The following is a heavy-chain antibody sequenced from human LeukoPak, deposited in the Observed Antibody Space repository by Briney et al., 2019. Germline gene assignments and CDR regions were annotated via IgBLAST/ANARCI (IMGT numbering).Heavy chain of an antibody. CDR1: GFTFSSYA. J-gene: IGHJ6*03. CDR2: ISIGGSST. Sequence: GGSLRLSCAASGFTFSSYAMTWVRQAPGKGLEWVSAISIGGSSTWYADSVEGRFTISRDNSKNTLYLQMNSLRAEDTAVYYCAKEAAAILWHYYYYMDVWGKGTTVAVSS. D-gene: IGHD2-21*02. CDR3: AKEAAAILWHYYYYMDV. V-gene: IGHV3-23*01.